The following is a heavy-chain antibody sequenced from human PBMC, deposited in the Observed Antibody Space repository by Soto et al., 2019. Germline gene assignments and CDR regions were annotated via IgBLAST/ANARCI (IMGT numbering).Heavy chain of an antibody. CDR3: ARDEYSSSWYVPNYYYYYGMDV. Sequence: GGSLRLSCAPSGFTFSSYWMHWVRQAPGKGLVWVSRINSDGSSTSYADSVKGRFIISRDNAKNTLYLQMNSLRAEDTAVYYCARDEYSSSWYVPNYYYYYGMDVWGQGT. V-gene: IGHV3-74*01. CDR1: GFTFSSYW. J-gene: IGHJ6*02. D-gene: IGHD6-13*01. CDR2: INSDGSST.